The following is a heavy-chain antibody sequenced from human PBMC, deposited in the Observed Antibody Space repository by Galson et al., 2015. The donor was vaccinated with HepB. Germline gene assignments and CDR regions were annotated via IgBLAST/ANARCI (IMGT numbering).Heavy chain of an antibody. CDR3: ARDAACSSTRCYYRHGMDV. CDR2: ISNDESNK. J-gene: IGHJ6*02. Sequence: SLRLSCAGSRFSFKTFAMHWVRQAPGKGLEWVVVISNDESNKYYANSVKGRFTISRDNSKSTLYLQMNSLRPEDAGVYYCARDAACSSTRCYYRHGMDVWGQGTTVPGSS. V-gene: IGHV3-30*04. D-gene: IGHD2-2*01. CDR1: RFSFKTFA.